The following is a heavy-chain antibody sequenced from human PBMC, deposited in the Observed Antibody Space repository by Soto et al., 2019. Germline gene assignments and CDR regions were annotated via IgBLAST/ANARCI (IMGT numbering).Heavy chain of an antibody. CDR1: GYTFTNYP. Sequence: ASVKVSCKASGYTFTNYPMHWVRQAPEQRLEWMAWINPANGSTKYSQKFQGRVTITRDTSISTAYMELSRLRSDDTAVYYCARSGGAPDYYYYYMDVWGKGTTVTVSS. CDR3: ARSGGAPDYYYYYMDV. CDR2: INPANGST. D-gene: IGHD1-26*01. J-gene: IGHJ6*03. V-gene: IGHV1-3*01.